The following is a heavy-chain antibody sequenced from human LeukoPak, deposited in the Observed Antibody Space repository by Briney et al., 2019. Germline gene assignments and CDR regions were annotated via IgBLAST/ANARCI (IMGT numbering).Heavy chain of an antibody. CDR2: IRSDGSDK. CDR1: GFTFRSYG. Sequence: GGSLRLSCAASGFTFRSYGIHWVRQAPGKGLEWVAFIRSDGSDKYYTDSVKGRFTISRDNSKNTLYLQMNSLRAEDTAVYYCARGWPGDYWGQGTLVTVSS. D-gene: IGHD6-19*01. V-gene: IGHV3-30*02. CDR3: ARGWPGDY. J-gene: IGHJ4*02.